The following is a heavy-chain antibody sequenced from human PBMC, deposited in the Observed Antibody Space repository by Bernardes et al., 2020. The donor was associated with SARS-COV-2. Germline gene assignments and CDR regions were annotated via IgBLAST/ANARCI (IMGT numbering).Heavy chain of an antibody. V-gene: IGHV3-53*01. D-gene: IGHD6-19*01. J-gene: IGHJ4*02. CDR3: ARSSGWYGAIDY. CDR2: IYSGGAT. Sequence: GWSLRLSCAASGFTVSGEYMSWVRQAPGKGLEWVSVIYSGGATYYADSVRGRFTISRDSSKNTLFLQMNSLRAEDTAIYYCARSSGWYGAIDYWGQGTLVTVSS. CDR1: GFTVSGEY.